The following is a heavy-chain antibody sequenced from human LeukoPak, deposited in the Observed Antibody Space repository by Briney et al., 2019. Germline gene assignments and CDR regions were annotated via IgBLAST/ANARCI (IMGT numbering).Heavy chain of an antibody. D-gene: IGHD4-17*01. CDR3: ARDRYGDYALPYWYFDL. V-gene: IGHV1-2*02. J-gene: IGHJ2*01. CDR2: INPNSGGT. Sequence: ASVKVSCKASGYTFTGYYMHWVRQAPGQGLEWMGWINPNSGGTNYAQKFQGRVTMTRGTSISTAYMELSRLRSDDTAVYYCARDRYGDYALPYWYFDLWGRGTLVTVSS. CDR1: GYTFTGYY.